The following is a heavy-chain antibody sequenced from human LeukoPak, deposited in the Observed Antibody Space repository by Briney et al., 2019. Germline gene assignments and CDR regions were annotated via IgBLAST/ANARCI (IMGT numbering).Heavy chain of an antibody. Sequence: PGGSLRLSCAASGFTFSSDAMSWVRQAPGKGLEWVSAISGSGGSTYYADSVKGRFTISRDNSKNTLYLQMNSLRAEDTAVYYCAKKTGDIVVVVAATLDYWGQGTLVTVSS. D-gene: IGHD2-15*01. V-gene: IGHV3-23*01. CDR2: ISGSGGST. J-gene: IGHJ4*02. CDR1: GFTFSSDA. CDR3: AKKTGDIVVVVAATLDY.